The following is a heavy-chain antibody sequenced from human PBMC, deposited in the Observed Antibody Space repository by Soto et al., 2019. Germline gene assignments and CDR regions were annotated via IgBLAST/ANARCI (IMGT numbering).Heavy chain of an antibody. CDR2: TYHSGST. D-gene: IGHD6-6*01. CDR1: GGSISGGGYS. Sequence: QLQLQESGSGLVKPSQTLSLTCAVSGGSISGGGYSWSWIRQPPGRGLEWFGYTYHSGSTYYNPSLKSRVTISVDRSKNQFSLKLSSVTAADTAVYYCASGGSIAARPYYYYYGMDVWGQGTTVTVSS. CDR3: ASGGSIAARPYYYYYGMDV. J-gene: IGHJ6*02. V-gene: IGHV4-30-2*01.